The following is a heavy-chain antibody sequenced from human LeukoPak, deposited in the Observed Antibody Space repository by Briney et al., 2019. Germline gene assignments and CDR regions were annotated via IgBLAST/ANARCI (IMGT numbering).Heavy chain of an antibody. CDR2: IKSKTDGGTT. CDR3: TTDAPFYGSGSYFSDFQH. CDR1: GFTFSYAC. V-gene: IGHV3-15*01. D-gene: IGHD3-10*01. Sequence: GGSLRLSCAVSGFTFSYACMSWVRQAPGKGLEWVGHIKSKTDGGTTDHAAPVKGRFTISRDDSKKTLYLQMNSLKTEDTGVYHCTTDAPFYGSGSYFSDFQHWGQGTLVIVSS. J-gene: IGHJ1*01.